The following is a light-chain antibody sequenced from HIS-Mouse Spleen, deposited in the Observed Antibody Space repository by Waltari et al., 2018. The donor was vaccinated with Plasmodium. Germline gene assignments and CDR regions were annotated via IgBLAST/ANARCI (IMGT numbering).Light chain of an antibody. Sequence: SYELTQPPSVSVSPGQTASITCSGDKLGDKYACWYQQKPGQSPVLVIHQDSKRPSGIPERFSGSNSGYTATLTISGTQAMDEADYYCQAWDSSTVVFGGGTKLTVL. CDR2: QDS. J-gene: IGLJ2*01. CDR1: KLGDKY. CDR3: QAWDSSTVV. V-gene: IGLV3-1*01.